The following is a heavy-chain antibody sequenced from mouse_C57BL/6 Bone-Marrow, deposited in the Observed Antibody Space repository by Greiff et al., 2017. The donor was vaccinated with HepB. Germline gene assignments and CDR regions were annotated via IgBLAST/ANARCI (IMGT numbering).Heavy chain of an antibody. D-gene: IGHD1-1*01. CDR2: IYPRSGNT. CDR3: ARELYYYRAYFDY. V-gene: IGHV1-81*01. J-gene: IGHJ2*01. Sequence: QVQLKQSGAELARPGASVKLSCKASGYTFTSYGISWVKQRTGQGLEWIGEIYPRSGNTYYNEKFKGKATLTADKSSSTAYMELRSLTSEDSAVYFCARELYYYRAYFDYWGQGTTLTVSS. CDR1: GYTFTSYG.